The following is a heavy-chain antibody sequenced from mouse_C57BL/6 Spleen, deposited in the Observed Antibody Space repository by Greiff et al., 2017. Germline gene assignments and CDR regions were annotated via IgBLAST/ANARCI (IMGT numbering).Heavy chain of an antibody. Sequence: VQLQQSGPSLVRPSQTLSLTCTVTGFSINSDCYWIWIRQFPGNKLEYIGYTFYSGITYYNPSLESRTYITLDTSKNQFSLKLSFVPTEDKGTYYCAGGYGSTSPYAMDYWGQGTSVTVSS. J-gene: IGHJ4*01. V-gene: IGHV3-3*01. CDR2: TFYSGIT. CDR1: GFSINSDCY. CDR3: AGGYGSTSPYAMDY. D-gene: IGHD1-1*01.